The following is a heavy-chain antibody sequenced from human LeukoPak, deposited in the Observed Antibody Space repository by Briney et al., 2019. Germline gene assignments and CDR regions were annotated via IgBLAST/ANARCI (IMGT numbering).Heavy chain of an antibody. D-gene: IGHD3-10*01. V-gene: IGHV4-34*01. Sequence: SETLSLTCAVYGGSFSGYYWSWIRQPPGKGLEWIGEINHSGSTNYNPSLKSRVTISVDTSKNQFSLKLSSVTAADTAVYYCARDWVYYGSGSYGGGHRDYHFDYWGQGTLVTVSS. CDR3: ARDWVYYGSGSYGGGHRDYHFDY. CDR2: INHSGST. J-gene: IGHJ4*02. CDR1: GGSFSGYY.